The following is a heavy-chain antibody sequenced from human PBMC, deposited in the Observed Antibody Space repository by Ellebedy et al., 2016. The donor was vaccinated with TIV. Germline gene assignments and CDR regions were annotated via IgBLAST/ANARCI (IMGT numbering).Heavy chain of an antibody. D-gene: IGHD5-18*01. Sequence: AASVKVSCKASGYTFTNYAMHWVSQAPGQRLEWMGWINAGNGNTKYSQNFQGRVTITSDTSATTAYMELSSLRSEDTAVYYCARDTDTAMATWGQGTLVTVSS. CDR1: GYTFTNYA. CDR3: ARDTDTAMAT. J-gene: IGHJ5*02. CDR2: INAGNGNT. V-gene: IGHV1-3*01.